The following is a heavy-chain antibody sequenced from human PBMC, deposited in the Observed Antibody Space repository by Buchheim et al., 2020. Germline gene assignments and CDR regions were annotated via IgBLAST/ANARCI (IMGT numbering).Heavy chain of an antibody. J-gene: IGHJ4*02. CDR2: ISISGDRT. V-gene: IGHV3-23*01. CDR3: AKEEVPNDY. Sequence: EVQLLQSGGGLVQPGGSLRLSCAVSGFTFSNASMSWVRQAPGKGLVYVSRISISGDRTYYTDSVRGRFTISRDNPKNTVYQKMNSLTTEDTTIYYCAKEEVPNDYGGQGTL. CDR1: GFTFSNAS.